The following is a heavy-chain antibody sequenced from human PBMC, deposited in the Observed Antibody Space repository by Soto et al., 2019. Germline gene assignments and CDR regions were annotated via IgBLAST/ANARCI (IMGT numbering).Heavy chain of an antibody. CDR3: ARTHSGSYYSVFNY. CDR1: NFSISSGYY. CDR2: IYRSGTT. Sequence: SETLSLTCVVSNFSISSGYYWGWIRQSPGKGLEWIASIYRSGTTSYNPSLKSRVTISEDPSKNQFSLMLTAVTAADTDVYYCARTHSGSYYSVFNYWGRGSLVTVSS. D-gene: IGHD1-26*01. V-gene: IGHV4-38-2*01. J-gene: IGHJ4*02.